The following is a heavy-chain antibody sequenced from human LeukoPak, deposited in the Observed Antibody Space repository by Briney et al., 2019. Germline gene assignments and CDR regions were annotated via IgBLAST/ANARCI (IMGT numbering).Heavy chain of an antibody. CDR3: ARHLWVGYYYYYMDV. CDR2: VNHSGST. CDR1: GGSFSGYY. Sequence: SETLSLTCAVYGGSFSGYYWSWIRQPPGKRLEWIGEVNHSGSTNYNPSLKSRVTISVDTSKNQFSLKLSSVTAADTAVYYCARHLWVGYYYYYMDVWGKGTTVTISS. V-gene: IGHV4-34*01. D-gene: IGHD1-26*01. J-gene: IGHJ6*03.